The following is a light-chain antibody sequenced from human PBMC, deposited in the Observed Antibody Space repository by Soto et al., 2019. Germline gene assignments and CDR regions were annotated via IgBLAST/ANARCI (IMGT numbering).Light chain of an antibody. CDR1: QSVSYSY. CDR3: QQYGSSPRT. Sequence: EIVLTQSPGTLSLSPGERATLSCRASQSVSYSYLAWYHQKTGQAPRLLIYGASSTDNGIPDRFSGSGSGKDFTLTISRLEPEDFAVYYCQQYGSSPRTFGQGNKVEIK. J-gene: IGKJ1*01. CDR2: GAS. V-gene: IGKV3-20*01.